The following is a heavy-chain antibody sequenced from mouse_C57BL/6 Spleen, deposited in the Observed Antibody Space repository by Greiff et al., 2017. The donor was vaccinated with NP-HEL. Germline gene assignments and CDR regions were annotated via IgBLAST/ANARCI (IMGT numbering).Heavy chain of an antibody. CDR3: ARDYYYGSSLAY. CDR2: INPSNGGT. Sequence: QVHVKQPGTELVKPGASVKLSCKASGYTFTSYWMHWVKQRPGQGLEWIGNINPSNGGTNYNEKFKSKATLTVDKSSSTAYMQLSSLTSEDSAVYYCARDYYYGSSLAYWGQGTLVTVSA. J-gene: IGHJ3*01. V-gene: IGHV1-53*01. CDR1: GYTFTSYW. D-gene: IGHD1-1*01.